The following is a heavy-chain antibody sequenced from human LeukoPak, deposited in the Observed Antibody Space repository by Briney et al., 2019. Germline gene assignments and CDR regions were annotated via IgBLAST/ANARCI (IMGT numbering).Heavy chain of an antibody. J-gene: IGHJ3*02. V-gene: IGHV3-23*01. D-gene: IGHD2-8*02. CDR3: AKGPKRYCPGNRFYSGTFDI. Sequence: GGSLRLSCAASGFTFSTYAMTWVRQAPGKGPECVSGISGSGGATYYADSVKSRFTISRDNVKNILYLQMNSLRAEDTAVYFCAKGPKRYCPGNRFYSGTFDIWGQGTMVTVSS. CDR1: GFTFSTYA. CDR2: ISGSGGAT.